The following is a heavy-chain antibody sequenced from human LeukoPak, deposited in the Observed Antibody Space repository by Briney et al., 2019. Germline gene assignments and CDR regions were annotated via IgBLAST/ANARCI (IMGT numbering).Heavy chain of an antibody. CDR2: INHSGST. Sequence: SETLSLTCAVYGGSFSGYYWSWLRQPAGKGLEWIGEINHSGSTNYNPSLKSRVTISVDTSKNQFSLKLSSVTAADTAVYYCARGKSTHYDYVWGSFSINWFDPWGQGTLVTVSS. J-gene: IGHJ5*02. CDR3: ARGKSTHYDYVWGSFSINWFDP. V-gene: IGHV4-34*01. CDR1: GGSFSGYY. D-gene: IGHD3-16*01.